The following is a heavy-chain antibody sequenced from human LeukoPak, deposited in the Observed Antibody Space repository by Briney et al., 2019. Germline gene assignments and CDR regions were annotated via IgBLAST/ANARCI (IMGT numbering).Heavy chain of an antibody. CDR3: ARRLDLRQTHAFDI. J-gene: IGHJ3*02. Sequence: ASVKVSCKASGYTFTSYAMNWVRQAPGEGLEGMGWVNTNTGNPTYAQGFRGRFVFSFDSSVSTAYLQTSSLKAEDPAVYYCARRLDLRQTHAFDIWGQGTMVTVSS. D-gene: IGHD6-19*01. CDR2: VNTNTGNP. CDR1: GYTFTSYA. V-gene: IGHV7-4-1*02.